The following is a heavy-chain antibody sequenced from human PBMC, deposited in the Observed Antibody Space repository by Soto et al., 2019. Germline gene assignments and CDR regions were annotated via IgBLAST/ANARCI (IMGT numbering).Heavy chain of an antibody. D-gene: IGHD3-9*01. J-gene: IGHJ5*02. CDR1: GYSISSGYY. V-gene: IGHV4-38-2*02. CDR2: IFNTGGT. CDR3: VRDYLLTGFDT. Sequence: SETLSLTFAVSGYSISSGYYWCWIRQPPGKGLEWIGIIFNTGGTYSNPSLKSRLTISVETTKDQISLILKSVTAADTATYYCVRDYLLTGFDTWGQGTLDTV.